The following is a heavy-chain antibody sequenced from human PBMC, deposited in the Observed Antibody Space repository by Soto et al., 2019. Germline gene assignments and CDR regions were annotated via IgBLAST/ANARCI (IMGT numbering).Heavy chain of an antibody. J-gene: IGHJ5*02. CDR1: GYTFTSYG. V-gene: IGHV1-18*01. CDR2: ISAYSGNT. Sequence: ASVKVSCKASGYTFTSYGISWVRQAPGQGLEWMGWISAYSGNTNYAQKLQGRVTMTTDTSTSTAYMELRSLRSGDTAVYYCARGPPYYYGSGLLNWFDPWGQGNLVTVSS. D-gene: IGHD3-10*01. CDR3: ARGPPYYYGSGLLNWFDP.